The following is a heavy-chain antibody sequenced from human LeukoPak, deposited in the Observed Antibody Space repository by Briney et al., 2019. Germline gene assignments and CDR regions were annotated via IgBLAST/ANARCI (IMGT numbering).Heavy chain of an antibody. CDR1: GFTFDDPA. CDR3: AKAPPYYSGSSGYFQH. D-gene: IGHD3-22*01. J-gene: IGHJ1*01. Sequence: GRSLRLSCAASGFTFDDPAMHWVRQVPGKGLEWVSGISWNSGIIDYADSVKGRFTISRDNAKNSLYLQMNNLRPDDTAFYYCAKAPPYYSGSSGYFQHWGQGTLVTASS. CDR2: ISWNSGII. V-gene: IGHV3-9*01.